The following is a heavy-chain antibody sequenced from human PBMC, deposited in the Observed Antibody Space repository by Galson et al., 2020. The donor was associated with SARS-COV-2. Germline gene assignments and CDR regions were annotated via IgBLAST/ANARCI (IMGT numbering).Heavy chain of an antibody. CDR1: GFNYNIYA. V-gene: IGHV3-23*03. D-gene: IGHD2-8*02. J-gene: IGHJ6*02. Sequence: GESLKISCVASGFNYNIYAMSWVRQAPGRGLEWVSLTYSHGNTRYVDSVKGRFTISRDNSKNTVYVQMNNLRPEDAGVYYCARVRYCTGSGCSYGMDVWGQGTTVIVSS. CDR3: ARVRYCTGSGCSYGMDV. CDR2: TYSHGNT.